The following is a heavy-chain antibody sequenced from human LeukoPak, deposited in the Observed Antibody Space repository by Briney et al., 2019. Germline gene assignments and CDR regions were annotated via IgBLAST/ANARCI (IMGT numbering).Heavy chain of an antibody. J-gene: IGHJ6*02. V-gene: IGHV1-2*02. CDR3: ASSCSGGSCYEGYYYYYGMDV. CDR1: GYTFTGYY. CDR2: INPNSGGT. Sequence: ASVKVSCKASGYTFTGYYMHWVRQAPGQGLERMGWINPNSGGTNYAQKFQGRVTMTRDTSISTAYMELSRLRSDDTAVYYCASSCSGGSCYEGYYYYYGMDVWGQGTTVTVSS. D-gene: IGHD2-15*01.